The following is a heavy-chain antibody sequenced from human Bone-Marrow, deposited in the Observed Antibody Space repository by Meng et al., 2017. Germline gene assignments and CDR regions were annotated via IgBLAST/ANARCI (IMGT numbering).Heavy chain of an antibody. V-gene: IGHV4-34*01. J-gene: IGHJ4*02. CDR1: GCSFSVYY. CDR3: ARGRIAAAAALAY. Sequence: RMHASMTLALHCAFVGCSFSVYYSISIRLPPSKEMRWIGEIKHSGSTNYHPSLKSRVTISVYTTKNQFSLKLISVNAADTAVYYCARGRIAAAAALAYWGQGTLVTVSS. D-gene: IGHD6-13*01. CDR2: IKHSGST.